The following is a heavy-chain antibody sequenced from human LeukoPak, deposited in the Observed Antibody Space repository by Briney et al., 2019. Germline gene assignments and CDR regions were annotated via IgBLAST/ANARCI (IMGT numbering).Heavy chain of an antibody. CDR1: AFTFSNYW. J-gene: IGHJ4*02. CDR2: ISADGSTT. Sequence: PGGPLRLSCAPSAFTFSNYWMHGVRQAPGKGLVWVSRISADGSTTNYADSVKGRFTISRDNAKDTLYLQMNSLRAEDTAVYYCARAGWYRFDDWGQGTLVTVSS. CDR3: ARAGWYRFDD. D-gene: IGHD6-19*01. V-gene: IGHV3-74*01.